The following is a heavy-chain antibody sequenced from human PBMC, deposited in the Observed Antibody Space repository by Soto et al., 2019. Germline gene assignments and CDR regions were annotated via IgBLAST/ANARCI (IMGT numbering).Heavy chain of an antibody. Sequence: GGSLRLSCTASGFTFANYAMHWVRQAPGKGLEWVSRVDSGGSSTDYADAVKGRFTISRDNAKNTLYLQMNSLRADDTAVYYCARVGLGCSGGTCYSDWGQGTMVTVSS. V-gene: IGHV3-23*03. D-gene: IGHD2-15*01. CDR1: GFTFANYA. CDR3: ARVGLGCSGGTCYSD. J-gene: IGHJ4*02. CDR2: VDSGGSST.